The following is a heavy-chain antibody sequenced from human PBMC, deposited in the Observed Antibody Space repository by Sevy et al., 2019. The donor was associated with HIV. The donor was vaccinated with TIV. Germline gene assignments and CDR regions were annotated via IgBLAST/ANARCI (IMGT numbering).Heavy chain of an antibody. CDR1: GFTFSSHG. J-gene: IGHJ4*02. CDR2: MSYDGSYK. CDR3: ARDSGYSINWYPAY. D-gene: IGHD6-13*01. Sequence: GGSLRLSCAASGFTFSSHGMHWVSQAPGKGLESVAVMSYDGSYKSYGDSVKGRFTISRDDSKNTLYLQMNSLRPEDTAMYYCARDSGYSINWYPAYWGQGTLVTVSS. V-gene: IGHV3-30*03.